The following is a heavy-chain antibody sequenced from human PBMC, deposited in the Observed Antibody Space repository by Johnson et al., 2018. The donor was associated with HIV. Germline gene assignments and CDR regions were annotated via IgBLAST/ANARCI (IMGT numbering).Heavy chain of an antibody. D-gene: IGHD6-6*01. J-gene: IGHJ3*02. CDR3: ALSGSSVVVAFDI. CDR2: ITGSGGST. Sequence: VQLVESGGGLVQPGGSLRLSCEASGFTFSSYAMSWVRQAPGKGLEWVSAITGSGGSTYYADSVKGRFTISRDNSKNTLYLQMNSLRAEDTAVYYCALSGSSVVVAFDIWGQGTMVTVSS. CDR1: GFTFSSYA. V-gene: IGHV3-23*04.